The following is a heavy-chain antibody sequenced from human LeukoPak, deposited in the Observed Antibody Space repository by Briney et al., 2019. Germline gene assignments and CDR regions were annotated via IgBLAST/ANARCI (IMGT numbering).Heavy chain of an antibody. D-gene: IGHD5-12*01. CDR1: GFTVSSNY. CDR3: ARAEMATISFDY. Sequence: PGGSLRLSCAASGFTVSSNYMSWVRQAPGKGLEWVSVIYSGGSTYYADSVKGRFTISRHSSKNTLYLQMNSLRAEDTAVYYCARAEMATISFDYWGQGTLVTVSS. J-gene: IGHJ4*02. V-gene: IGHV3-53*04. CDR2: IYSGGST.